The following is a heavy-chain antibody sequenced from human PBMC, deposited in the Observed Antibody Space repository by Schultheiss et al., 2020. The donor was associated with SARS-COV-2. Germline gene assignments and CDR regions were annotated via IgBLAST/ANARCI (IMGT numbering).Heavy chain of an antibody. CDR2: IYYTGSA. CDR3: ARQDGYNLYYFDF. V-gene: IGHV4-30-4*02. J-gene: IGHJ4*02. CDR1: GDSISIGDYY. Sequence: SETLSLTCTVSGDSISIGDYYWTWIRQPPGKGLEWIGFIYYTGSAFYNPSLKGRLAISVDKSKNQFSLKLSSVTAADTAVYYCARQDGYNLYYFDFWGQGTLVTVSS. D-gene: IGHD5-24*01.